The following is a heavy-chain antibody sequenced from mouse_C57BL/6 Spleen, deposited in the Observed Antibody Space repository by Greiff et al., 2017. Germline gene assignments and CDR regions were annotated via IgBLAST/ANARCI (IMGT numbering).Heavy chain of an antibody. CDR3: ARSGYGNYVWFAY. Sequence: QVQLQQSGAELVRPGASVKLSCKASGYTFTDYYINWVKQRPGQGLEWIARIYPGSGNTYYNEKFKGKATLTAEKSSSTAYMQLSSLTSEDSAVYFCARSGYGNYVWFAYWGQGTLVTVSA. J-gene: IGHJ3*01. V-gene: IGHV1-76*01. CDR1: GYTFTDYY. D-gene: IGHD2-1*01. CDR2: IYPGSGNT.